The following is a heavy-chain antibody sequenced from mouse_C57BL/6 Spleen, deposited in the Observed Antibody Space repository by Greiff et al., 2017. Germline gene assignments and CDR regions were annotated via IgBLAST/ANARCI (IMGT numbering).Heavy chain of an antibody. Sequence: QVQLQQSGPGLVQPSQSLSITCTVSGFSLTSYGVHLVRQSPGTGLEWLGVLWRGGSTDYNAACMSRLRITKDNSKGQGFLKMNSLQADDNAIYYCAKGGNYFDYWGQGTTLTVSS. CDR2: LWRGGST. CDR3: AKGGNYFDY. J-gene: IGHJ2*01. CDR1: GFSLTSYG. V-gene: IGHV2-5*01. D-gene: IGHD1-1*01.